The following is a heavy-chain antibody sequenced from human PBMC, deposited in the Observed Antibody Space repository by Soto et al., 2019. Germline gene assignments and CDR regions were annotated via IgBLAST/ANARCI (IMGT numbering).Heavy chain of an antibody. D-gene: IGHD5-12*01. CDR1: GFSLSTDGVG. J-gene: IGHJ5*02. V-gene: IGHV2-5*01. CDR3: AQLSGYDAGGWFDP. Sequence: QITLKESGPTLVKPTQTLTLTCTFSGFSLSTDGVGVGWIRQPPGKAPEGLALIYWNDDKRFSPSLKTRLTITKDTSKNQVVLTLTNMDPVDTATYYCAQLSGYDAGGWFDPWGQGTLVTVSS. CDR2: IYWNDDK.